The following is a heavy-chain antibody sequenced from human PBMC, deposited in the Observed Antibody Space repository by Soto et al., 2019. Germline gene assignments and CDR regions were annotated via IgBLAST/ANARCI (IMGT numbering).Heavy chain of an antibody. J-gene: IGHJ4*02. CDR2: ISPNSGGT. D-gene: IGHD6-13*01. V-gene: IGHV1-2*04. Sequence: GASVKVSCKASGGTFSSYGISWVRQAPGQGLEWMGWISPNSGGTNYAQKFQGWVTMTRDTSISTAYMELSRLRSDDTAVYYCAKDKGITAQKYYFDYWGQGTLVTVSS. CDR1: GGTFSSYG. CDR3: AKDKGITAQKYYFDY.